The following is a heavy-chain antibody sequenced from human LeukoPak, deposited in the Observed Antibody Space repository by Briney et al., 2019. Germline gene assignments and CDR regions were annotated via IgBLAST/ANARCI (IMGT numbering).Heavy chain of an antibody. D-gene: IGHD3-22*01. CDR3: AIMHPYYDGSGYWVQ. Sequence: PGGSLRLSCAASGFTFSSYAMSWARQAPGKGLEWVSGISTSGGSSSYADSVKGRFTISRDNPRNTLYMQMNSLRAEDTALYYCAIMHPYYDGSGYWVQWGQGTLVTVSS. CDR1: GFTFSSYA. V-gene: IGHV3-23*01. J-gene: IGHJ4*02. CDR2: ISTSGGSS.